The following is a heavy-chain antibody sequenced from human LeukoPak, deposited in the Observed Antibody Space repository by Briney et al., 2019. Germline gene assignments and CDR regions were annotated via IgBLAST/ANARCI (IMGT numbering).Heavy chain of an antibody. D-gene: IGHD2-2*02. Sequence: ASVKVSYKASGYTFTSYGISWVRQPPGHGLEWMGWISAYNGNTNYAQKLQGRVTMTTDTSTSTAYMELRSLRSDDTAVYYCARDSPDIVVVPAAIPDYYYYGMDVWGQGTTVTVSS. CDR2: ISAYNGNT. CDR1: GYTFTSYG. J-gene: IGHJ6*02. V-gene: IGHV1-18*01. CDR3: ARDSPDIVVVPAAIPDYYYYGMDV.